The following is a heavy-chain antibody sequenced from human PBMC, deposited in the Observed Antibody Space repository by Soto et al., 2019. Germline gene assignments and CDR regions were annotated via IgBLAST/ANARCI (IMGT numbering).Heavy chain of an antibody. V-gene: IGHV3-23*01. CDR3: AKGPRGSGYDLGY. CDR2: ISGSGGST. Sequence: EVQLLDSGGGLLQPGGSLRLSCDASGFTFRNYAMNWVRQAPGKGLDWVSAISGSGGSTYYADSVKGRFTISRDDSKNTPYRQMSSLRAEDTAVYYCAKGPRGSGYDLGYWGQGTLVTVSS. CDR1: GFTFRNYA. J-gene: IGHJ4*02. D-gene: IGHD5-12*01.